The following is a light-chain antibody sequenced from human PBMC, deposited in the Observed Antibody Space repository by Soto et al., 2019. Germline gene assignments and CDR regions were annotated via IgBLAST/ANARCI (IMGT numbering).Light chain of an antibody. V-gene: IGLV2-11*01. J-gene: IGLJ1*01. CDR2: DVT. CDR3: CSYAGTYSYV. CDR1: SSNIGSYNF. Sequence: QSALTQPRSVSGSPGQSVTISCAGTSSNIGSYNFVSWYQQHPDKGPKLILFDVTKRPSGVPDRFSGSKSGNTASLTISGLQAEDEADYYCCSYAGTYSYVFGSGTKVTVL.